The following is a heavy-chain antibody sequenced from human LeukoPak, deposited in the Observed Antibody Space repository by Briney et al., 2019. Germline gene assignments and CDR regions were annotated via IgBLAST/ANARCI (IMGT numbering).Heavy chain of an antibody. CDR2: ISSNGGST. Sequence: PGGSLRLSCSASGFTFSSYAMHWVRQAPGKGLEYVSAISSNGGSTYYADSVKGRLTISRDNSKNTLYLQMSSLGAEDTAVYYCVTKYCSSTSCFMREGFFDYWGQGTLSPSPQ. D-gene: IGHD2-2*01. V-gene: IGHV3-64D*09. J-gene: IGHJ4*02. CDR1: GFTFSSYA. CDR3: VTKYCSSTSCFMREGFFDY.